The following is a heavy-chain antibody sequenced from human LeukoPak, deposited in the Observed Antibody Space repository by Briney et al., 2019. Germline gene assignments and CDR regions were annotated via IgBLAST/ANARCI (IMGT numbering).Heavy chain of an antibody. J-gene: IGHJ4*02. CDR2: IRYDGSNK. Sequence: GGSLRLSCAASGFTFSSYGMHWVRQAPGKGLEWVAFIRYDGSNKYYADSVKGLFTISRDNSKNTLYLQMNSLRAEDTAVYYCAKSVITMIVVGLDYWGQGTLVTVSS. D-gene: IGHD3-22*01. CDR1: GFTFSSYG. CDR3: AKSVITMIVVGLDY. V-gene: IGHV3-30*02.